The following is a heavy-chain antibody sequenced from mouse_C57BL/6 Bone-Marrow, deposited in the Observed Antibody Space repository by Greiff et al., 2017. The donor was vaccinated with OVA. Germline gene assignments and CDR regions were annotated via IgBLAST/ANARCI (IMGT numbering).Heavy chain of an antibody. CDR2: IDPSDSET. D-gene: IGHD1-1*01. V-gene: IGHV1-52*01. Sequence: QVQLQQSGAELVRPGSSVKLSCKASGYTFTSYWMHWVKQRPIQGLEWIGNIDPSDSETHYNQKFKDKATLTVDKSSSTAYMQLSSLTSEDSAVYYCARRYGSSPGWFAYWGQGTLVTVSA. CDR3: ARRYGSSPGWFAY. CDR1: GYTFTSYW. J-gene: IGHJ3*01.